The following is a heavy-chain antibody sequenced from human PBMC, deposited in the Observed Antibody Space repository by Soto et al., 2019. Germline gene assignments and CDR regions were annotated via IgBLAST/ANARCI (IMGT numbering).Heavy chain of an antibody. J-gene: IGHJ5*02. CDR1: GYTFTSYG. D-gene: IGHD6-19*01. CDR3: ARDGISGYSSGLDWFDP. Sequence: GASVKVSCKASGYTFTSYGISWVRQAPGQGLEWMGWISAYNGNTNYAQKLQGRVTMTTDTSTSTAYMELRSLRSDDTAVYYCARDGISGYSSGLDWFDPWGQGTLVTVSS. V-gene: IGHV1-18*01. CDR2: ISAYNGNT.